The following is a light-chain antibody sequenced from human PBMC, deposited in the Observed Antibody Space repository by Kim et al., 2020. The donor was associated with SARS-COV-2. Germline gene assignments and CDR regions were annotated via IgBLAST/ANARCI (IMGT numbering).Light chain of an antibody. CDR2: WAS. J-gene: IGKJ2*01. V-gene: IGKV4-1*01. CDR3: QQYYSTPPT. Sequence: DIVMTQSPDSLAVSLGERATINCKSSQSVLYSSNNKNYLAWYQQIPGQPPKLLIYWASTRESGVPDRFSGSGSGTDFTLTISSLQAEDVAVYYCQQYYSTPPTFGQGTKLEI. CDR1: QSVLYSSNNKNY.